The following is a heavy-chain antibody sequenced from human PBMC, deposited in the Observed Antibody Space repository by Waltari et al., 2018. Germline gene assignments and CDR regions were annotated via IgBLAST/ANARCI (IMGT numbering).Heavy chain of an antibody. CDR3: VRGYPDIVATISDY. D-gene: IGHD5-12*01. CDR2: FYKSGTT. V-gene: IGHV4-39*07. CDR1: RSSIRNNNYY. J-gene: IGHJ4*02. Sequence: QLQLQESGPGLVKPSETLSLTCTVSRSSIRNNNYYWGWVRQPPGKGLELIGSFYKSGTTYYHPSRKSRVTISVDTSNNQFSLKLNSVTAADTAVYYCVRGYPDIVATISDYWGQGTLVIVSS.